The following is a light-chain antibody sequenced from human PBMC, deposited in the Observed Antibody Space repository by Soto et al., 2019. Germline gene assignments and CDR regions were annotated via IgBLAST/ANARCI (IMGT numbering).Light chain of an antibody. J-gene: IGKJ5*01. V-gene: IGKV3-20*01. CDR2: GAS. Sequence: EVVLTQSPGTLSLSPGEIATLSCRASQSVSNTYLAWYQQKPGQAPRLLIFGASSRATGIPDRFSGSGSGTDFILTISRLEPEDFAVYYCQQYGNSPITFGQGTRLEIK. CDR1: QSVSNTY. CDR3: QQYGNSPIT.